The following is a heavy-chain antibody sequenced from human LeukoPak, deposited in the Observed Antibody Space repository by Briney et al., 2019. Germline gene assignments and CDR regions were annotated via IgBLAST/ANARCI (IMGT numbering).Heavy chain of an antibody. V-gene: IGHV4-59*08. CDR1: GGSIRSYY. CDR2: IFYCGTT. CDR3: ARTYCSGGSCHFDY. Sequence: SEPLSLTCTVSGGSIRSYYWSWIRQPPGKGLEWVGYIFYCGTTDSNPSLKSRVTISVETSKNQFSLKLSSVTAADTAVYYCARTYCSGGSCHFDYWGQGTLVTVSS. J-gene: IGHJ4*02. D-gene: IGHD2-15*01.